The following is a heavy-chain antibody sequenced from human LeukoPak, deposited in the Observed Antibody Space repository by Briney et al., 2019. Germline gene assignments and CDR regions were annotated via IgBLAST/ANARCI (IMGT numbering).Heavy chain of an antibody. D-gene: IGHD2-8*01. Sequence: GGSLTLSCAASGFTFSSYAMSWLRQAPGKGLDWVSAISDSGSSTYDADCVKGGFTISRDNSKNTLYLQMNSLRAEDTAVYYCAKDTSIGRYCTNGVCSPFDYWGQGTLVTVSS. V-gene: IGHV3-23*01. CDR2: ISDSGSST. CDR3: AKDTSIGRYCTNGVCSPFDY. J-gene: IGHJ4*02. CDR1: GFTFSSYA.